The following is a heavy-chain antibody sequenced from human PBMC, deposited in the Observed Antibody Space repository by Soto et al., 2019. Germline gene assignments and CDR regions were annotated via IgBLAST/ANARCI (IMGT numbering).Heavy chain of an antibody. CDR3: ARRVVRGVTNWFDR. CDR2: IYSTGRT. J-gene: IGHJ5*02. D-gene: IGHD3-10*01. Sequence: QVQLQESGPGLVKPSETLSLTCSVSGGSINNYYWSWIRQPPGKGLERIGYIYSTGRTYYSPSHKSRVTMSVDTSKNPSSLKVNSVTAADPAVYYCARRVVRGVTNWFDRWGQGNLVTVSS. CDR1: GGSINNYY. V-gene: IGHV4-59*08.